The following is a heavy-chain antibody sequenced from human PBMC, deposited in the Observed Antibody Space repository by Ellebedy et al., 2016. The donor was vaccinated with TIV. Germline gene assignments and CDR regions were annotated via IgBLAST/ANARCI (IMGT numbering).Heavy chain of an antibody. V-gene: IGHV3-7*01. CDR1: GFTFGDYA. CDR2: IKQDGSEK. Sequence: GESLKISCTASGFTFGDYAMSWVRQAPGKGLEWVANIKQDGSEKYYVDSVKGRFTISRDNAKNSLYLQMNSLRAEDTAVYYCARSQSPYSGSLLRGFDYWGQGTLVTVSS. J-gene: IGHJ4*02. CDR3: ARSQSPYSGSLLRGFDY. D-gene: IGHD1-26*01.